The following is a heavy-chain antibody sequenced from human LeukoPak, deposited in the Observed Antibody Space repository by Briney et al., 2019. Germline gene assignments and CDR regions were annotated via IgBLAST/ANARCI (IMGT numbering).Heavy chain of an antibody. CDR1: GFTFSSCA. CDR2: IRYDGSNK. Sequence: PGGSLRLSCAASGFTFSSCAMHWVRQAPGKGLEWVAFIRYDGSNKYYADSVKGRFTISRDTSKNTLYLQMASLRHEDTAVYYCARVPTHGPTRPYHIPSTVWYFDLWGRGTLVTVTS. V-gene: IGHV3-30*02. J-gene: IGHJ2*01. CDR3: ARVPTHGPTRPYHIPSTVWYFDL. D-gene: IGHD2-2*02.